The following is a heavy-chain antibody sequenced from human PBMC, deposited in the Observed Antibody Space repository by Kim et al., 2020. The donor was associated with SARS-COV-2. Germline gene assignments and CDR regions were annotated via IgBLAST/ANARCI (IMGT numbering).Heavy chain of an antibody. Sequence: GGSLRLSCAASGFTFSSYGMHWVRQAPGKGLEWVAVISYDGSNKYYADSVKGRFTISRDNSKNTLYLQMNSLRAEDTAVYYCAKEQYYYGSGSYPFDYWGQGTLVTVSS. CDR3: AKEQYYYGSGSYPFDY. V-gene: IGHV3-30*18. J-gene: IGHJ4*02. D-gene: IGHD3-10*01. CDR2: ISYDGSNK. CDR1: GFTFSSYG.